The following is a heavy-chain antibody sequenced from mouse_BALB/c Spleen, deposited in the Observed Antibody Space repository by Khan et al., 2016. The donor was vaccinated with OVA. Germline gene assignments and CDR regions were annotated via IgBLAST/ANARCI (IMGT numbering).Heavy chain of an antibody. CDR2: ISDLAYTI. V-gene: IGHV5-15*02. CDR3: ARGGGTAPFAY. J-gene: IGHJ3*01. CDR1: GFTFSDYG. D-gene: IGHD1-2*01. Sequence: EVELVESGGGLVQPGGSRKLSCEASGFTFSDYGMAWVRQAPGKGPEWVAFISDLAYTIYYADTVTGRFTISRENAKNTLYLEMSSLRSEDTASYDCARGGGTAPFAYWGLGTLVTVAA.